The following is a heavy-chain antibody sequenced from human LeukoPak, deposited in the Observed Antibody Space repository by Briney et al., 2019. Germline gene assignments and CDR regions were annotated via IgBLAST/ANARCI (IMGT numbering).Heavy chain of an antibody. Sequence: GGSLRLSCAASGFTFSSYWMSWVRQAPGKGLEWVANIKEDGSQKYYVDSVKGRFTISRDNANNSLYLQMNSLRAEDTAVYYCARDVKYCTGGSCYSPFDYWGQGTLVTVSS. CDR1: GFTFSSYW. J-gene: IGHJ4*02. CDR2: IKEDGSQK. D-gene: IGHD2-15*01. CDR3: ARDVKYCTGGSCYSPFDY. V-gene: IGHV3-7*01.